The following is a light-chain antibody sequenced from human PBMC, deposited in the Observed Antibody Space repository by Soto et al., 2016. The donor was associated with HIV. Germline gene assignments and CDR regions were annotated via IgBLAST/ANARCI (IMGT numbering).Light chain of an antibody. J-gene: IGLJ2*01. CDR1: YIGSRS. Sequence: SYELTQPPSVSVAPGKTATITCGGSYIGSRSLHWYQQKPGQAPVLVVYDDSDRPLGIPERFSGPISGNTATLAITRVEAGDEADYYCHVWDSGSDHVIFGGGTKLTVL. CDR2: DDS. CDR3: HVWDSGSDHVI. V-gene: IGLV3-21*03.